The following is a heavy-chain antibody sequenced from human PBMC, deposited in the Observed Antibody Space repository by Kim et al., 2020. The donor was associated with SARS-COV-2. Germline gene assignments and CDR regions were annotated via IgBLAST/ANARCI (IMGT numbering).Heavy chain of an antibody. D-gene: IGHD2-21*02. CDR2: ISSSSSYI. J-gene: IGHJ5*02. CDR1: GFTFSSYS. Sequence: GGSLRLSCAASGFTFSSYSMNWVRQAPGKGLEWVSSISSSSSYIYYADSVKGRFTISRDNAKNSLYLQMNSLRAEDTAVYYCARDLGAVTDNWFDPWGQGTLVTVSS. CDR3: ARDLGAVTDNWFDP. V-gene: IGHV3-21*01.